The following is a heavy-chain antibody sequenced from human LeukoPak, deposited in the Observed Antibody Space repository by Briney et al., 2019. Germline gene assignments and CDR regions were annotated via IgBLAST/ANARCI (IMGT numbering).Heavy chain of an antibody. CDR3: ARLLWFGVGAFEY. Sequence: SETLSLTCSVSGDSISSGRNYWGWIRQSPGKGLEWIASIYSSGNTHSNPSLKSRVSISVDTSKNQVSLKLYSVTASDAAVYYCARLLWFGVGAFEYWGQGTLVPVSS. CDR1: GDSISSGRNY. CDR2: IYSSGNT. D-gene: IGHD3-10*01. V-gene: IGHV4-39*01. J-gene: IGHJ4*02.